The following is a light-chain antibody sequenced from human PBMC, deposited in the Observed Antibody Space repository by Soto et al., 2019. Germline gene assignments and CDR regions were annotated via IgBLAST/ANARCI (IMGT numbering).Light chain of an antibody. CDR3: CSYVGSDTYVI. CDR2: EGS. V-gene: IGLV2-23*01. CDR1: SIDIGGYIL. J-gene: IGLJ2*01. Sequence: QSLLTQPASVSGSPGQSITISCTGTSIDIGGYILVSWYQQEPGKAPKLMIYEGSKRPSGVSNRFSGSKSGNTASLTISGLQAEDEAHYYCCSYVGSDTYVIFGGGTKVTVL.